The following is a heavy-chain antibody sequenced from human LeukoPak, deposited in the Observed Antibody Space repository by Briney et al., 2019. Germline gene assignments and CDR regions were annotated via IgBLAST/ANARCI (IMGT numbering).Heavy chain of an antibody. J-gene: IGHJ4*02. D-gene: IGHD5-12*01. CDR3: AKDLDIVATGAFDY. Sequence: VRSLRLSCAASGFTFDDYAMHWVRQAPGKGLEWVSGISWNSGSIGYADSVKGRFTISRDNAKNSLYLQMNSLRAEDMALYYCAKDLDIVATGAFDYWGQGTLVTVSS. CDR1: GFTFDDYA. CDR2: ISWNSGSI. V-gene: IGHV3-9*03.